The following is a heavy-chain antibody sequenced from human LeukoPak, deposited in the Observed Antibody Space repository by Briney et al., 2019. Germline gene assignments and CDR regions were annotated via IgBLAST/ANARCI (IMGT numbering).Heavy chain of an antibody. CDR2: FDPEDGET. V-gene: IGHV1-24*01. Sequence: GSVKVSCKVSGYTLTELSMHWVRQAPGKGLEWMGGFDPEDGETIYAQKFQGRVTMTEDTSTDTAYMELSSLRSEDTAVYHCVVYYGSGSYYTYSLDYWGQGTLVSVSS. D-gene: IGHD3-10*01. CDR3: VVYYGSGSYYTYSLDY. J-gene: IGHJ4*01. CDR1: GYTLTELS.